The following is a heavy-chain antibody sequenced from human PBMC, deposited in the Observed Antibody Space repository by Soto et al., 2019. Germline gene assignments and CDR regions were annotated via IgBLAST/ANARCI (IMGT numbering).Heavy chain of an antibody. CDR2: IYNSGNT. J-gene: IGHJ3*02. V-gene: IGHV4-31*03. Sequence: SETLSLTCTVSGGSISSGGYYWSWIRQHPGKGPEWIGNIYNSGNTYYNPSLRSRVTISVDTSQNQFSLKLTSVTSADTAVYYCAKDRQDIVVVVAAIDDAFDIWGQGTMVTVSS. CDR3: AKDRQDIVVVVAAIDDAFDI. CDR1: GGSISSGGYY. D-gene: IGHD2-15*01.